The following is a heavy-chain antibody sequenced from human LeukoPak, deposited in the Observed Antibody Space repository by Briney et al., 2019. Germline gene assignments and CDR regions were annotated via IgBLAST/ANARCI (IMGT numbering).Heavy chain of an antibody. Sequence: PSETLSLTCTVSGGSISSSSYYWGWIRQPPGKGLEWIGSIYYSGSTYYNPSLKSRVTISVDTSKNQFSLKLSSVTAADTALYYCAKDTHYGSGSYYPDDAFDIWGQGTMVTVSS. J-gene: IGHJ3*02. CDR3: AKDTHYGSGSYYPDDAFDI. V-gene: IGHV4-39*07. CDR2: IYYSGST. CDR1: GGSISSSSYY. D-gene: IGHD3-10*01.